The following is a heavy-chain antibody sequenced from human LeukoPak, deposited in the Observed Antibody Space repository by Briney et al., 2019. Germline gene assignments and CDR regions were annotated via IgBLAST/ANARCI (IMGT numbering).Heavy chain of an antibody. CDR2: IYPRDGST. CDR1: GYTFTSNY. Sequence: ASVKVSCKASGYTFTSNYIHWVRQAPGQGPEWMGMIYPRDGSTSYAQKFQGSVTVTRDTSTSTVHMELSGLRSEDTAVYYCARDQEGFDYWGQGTLVTVSS. V-gene: IGHV1-46*01. CDR3: ARDQEGFDY. J-gene: IGHJ4*02.